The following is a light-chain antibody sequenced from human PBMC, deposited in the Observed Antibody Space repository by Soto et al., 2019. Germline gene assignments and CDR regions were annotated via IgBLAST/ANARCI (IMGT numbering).Light chain of an antibody. Sequence: DIQMTQSPSTLSASVGDRVTITCRASQSISNWLAWYQQKPGKAPKLLIFDASILEIGVPSRFSGSGSGTEFTLTISSLQPDDLATYYCQQYNSYLWTFGQGTKVEVK. V-gene: IGKV1-5*01. CDR1: QSISNW. J-gene: IGKJ1*01. CDR2: DAS. CDR3: QQYNSYLWT.